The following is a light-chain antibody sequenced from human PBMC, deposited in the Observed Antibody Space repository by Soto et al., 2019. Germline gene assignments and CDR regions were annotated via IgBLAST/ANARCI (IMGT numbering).Light chain of an antibody. V-gene: IGKV3-15*01. CDR3: QQYNNWPPYT. CDR1: QSVSSN. J-gene: IGKJ2*01. Sequence: EIVMTQSPATLSVSPGERATLSCRASQSVSSNLAWYQQKPGQAPRLLIYGASTRATGIPARFSGSGSGTAVTLTISSRQSEDFAVYYCQQYNNWPPYTFGQGTKLEIK. CDR2: GAS.